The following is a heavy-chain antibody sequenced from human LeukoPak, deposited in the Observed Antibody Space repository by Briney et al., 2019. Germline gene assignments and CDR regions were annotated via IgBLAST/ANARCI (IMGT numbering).Heavy chain of an antibody. Sequence: GGSLRLSCAASGFTFSRYAMHWVRQAPGKRLEYVSSISGNGGSTYYADSVKGRFTISRDDSKNTLYLQMGSLRAEDMAVYYCARDPLGYSSSWYYFDYWGQGTLVTVSS. D-gene: IGHD6-13*01. CDR2: ISGNGGST. V-gene: IGHV3-64*02. CDR3: ARDPLGYSSSWYYFDY. CDR1: GFTFSRYA. J-gene: IGHJ4*02.